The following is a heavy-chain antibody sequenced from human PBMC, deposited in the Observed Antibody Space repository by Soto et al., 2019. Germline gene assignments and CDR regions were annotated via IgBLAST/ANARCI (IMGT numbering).Heavy chain of an antibody. CDR1: GVSFSRYY. CDR2: INHGGGT. CDR3: ARDINYFDY. D-gene: IGHD1-20*01. J-gene: IGHJ4*02. Sequence: QVQLQQWGAGLLKPSETLSLTCAVYGVSFSRYYWTWIRQPPGKGLEWIGQINHGGGTTYNPSLKSRVTMSIDTSTNQFSLRLSSVTAADTAVYYCARDINYFDYWDQGTLVTVSS. V-gene: IGHV4-34*01.